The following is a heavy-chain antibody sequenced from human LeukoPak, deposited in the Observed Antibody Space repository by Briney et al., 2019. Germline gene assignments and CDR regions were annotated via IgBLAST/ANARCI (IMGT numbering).Heavy chain of an antibody. CDR2: INPNSGGT. Sequence: ASVKVSCKASGYTFTSCYMHWVRQAPGQGLEWMGWINPNSGGTNYAQKFQGRVTMTRDTSISTAYMELSRLRSDDTAVYYCARWGTAMVSGGFDYWGQGTLVTVSS. CDR1: GYTFTSCY. CDR3: ARWGTAMVSGGFDY. J-gene: IGHJ4*02. V-gene: IGHV1-2*02. D-gene: IGHD5-18*01.